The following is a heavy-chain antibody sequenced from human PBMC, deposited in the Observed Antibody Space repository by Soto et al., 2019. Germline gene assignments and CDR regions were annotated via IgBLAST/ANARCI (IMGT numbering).Heavy chain of an antibody. V-gene: IGHV5-10-1*01. Sequence: GESLKISCKGSGYSFTSYWISWVRQMPGKGLEWMGRIDPSDSYTNYSPSFQGHVTISADKSISTAYLQWSSLKASDTAMYYCASGGDHYYYVMDVCGQGTTVTVSS. CDR2: IDPSDSYT. J-gene: IGHJ6*02. D-gene: IGHD2-21*02. CDR1: GYSFTSYW. CDR3: ASGGDHYYYVMDV.